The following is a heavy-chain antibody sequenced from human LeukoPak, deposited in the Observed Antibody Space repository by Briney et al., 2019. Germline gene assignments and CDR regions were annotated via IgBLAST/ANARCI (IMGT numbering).Heavy chain of an antibody. J-gene: IGHJ6*03. CDR3: ARGRNYDFWSGLTGYYMDV. CDR1: VRSFSGYY. CDR2: INHSGST. Sequence: SETLSLTCAVYVRSFSGYYWSWIRQPPGKGLEWIGEINHSGSTNYNPSLKSRVTISVDTSKNQFSLKLSSVTAADTAVYYCARGRNYDFWSGLTGYYMDVWGKGTTVTVSS. D-gene: IGHD3-3*01. V-gene: IGHV4-34*01.